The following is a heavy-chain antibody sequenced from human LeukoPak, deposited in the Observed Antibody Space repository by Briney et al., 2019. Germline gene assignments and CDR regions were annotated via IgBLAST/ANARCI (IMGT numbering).Heavy chain of an antibody. V-gene: IGHV4-4*07. Sequence: PSETLSLTCTVSGGSISSYYWSWIRQPAGKGLEWIGRIYTSGSTNYNPSLKSRVTMSVDTSKNQFSLKLSSVTAADTAVYYCARFGDCSSTSCKFDPWGQGTLVTVSS. CDR2: IYTSGST. CDR1: GGSISSYY. J-gene: IGHJ5*02. CDR3: ARFGDCSSTSCKFDP. D-gene: IGHD2-2*01.